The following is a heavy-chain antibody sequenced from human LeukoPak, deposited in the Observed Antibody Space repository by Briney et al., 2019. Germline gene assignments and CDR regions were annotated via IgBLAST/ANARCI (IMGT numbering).Heavy chain of an antibody. V-gene: IGHV1-2*02. D-gene: IGHD3-16*02. CDR2: INPNSGGT. CDR3: ARPAGGEELSLCSFAY. Sequence: ASVKVSCKASGYTFTGYYMHWVRQAPGQGLEWMGWINPNSGGTNYAQKFQGRVTMTRDTSISTAYMELSRLRSDDTAVYYCARPAGGEELSLCSFAYWGQGTLVTVSS. CDR1: GYTFTGYY. J-gene: IGHJ4*02.